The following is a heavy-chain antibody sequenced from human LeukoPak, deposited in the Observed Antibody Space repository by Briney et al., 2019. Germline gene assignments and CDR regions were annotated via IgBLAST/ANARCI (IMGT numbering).Heavy chain of an antibody. J-gene: IGHJ4*02. Sequence: ASVKVSCKASGYTFTGYYMHWVRQAPGQGLEWMGWINPNSGGTNYAQQFQGRVTMTRDTSISTAYMELRRLRSDDTAVYYCARGGYYGSGINNLPSRTQVWDLKYWGQGTLVTVSS. CDR2: INPNSGGT. CDR3: ARGGYYGSGINNLPSRTQVWDLKY. V-gene: IGHV1-2*02. CDR1: GYTFTGYY. D-gene: IGHD3-10*01.